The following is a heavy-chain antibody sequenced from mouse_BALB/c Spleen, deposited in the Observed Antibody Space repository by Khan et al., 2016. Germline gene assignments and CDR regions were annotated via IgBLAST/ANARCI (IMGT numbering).Heavy chain of an antibody. Sequence: QVQLKQSGPGLVAPSQSLSITCTVSGFSLTSYGVHWVRQPPGKGLEWLVVIWSDGSTTYNSALKSRLSISKDNSKSQVFLKMNSLQTDDTAMYYCARRDDGVGAMDYWGQGTSVTVSS. CDR2: IWSDGST. D-gene: IGHD2-3*01. V-gene: IGHV2-6*02. CDR3: ARRDDGVGAMDY. J-gene: IGHJ4*01. CDR1: GFSLTSYG.